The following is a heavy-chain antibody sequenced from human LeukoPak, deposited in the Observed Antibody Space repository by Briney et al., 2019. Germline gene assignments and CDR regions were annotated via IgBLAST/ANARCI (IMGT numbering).Heavy chain of an antibody. D-gene: IGHD3-10*01. CDR1: GVTFSNYF. V-gene: IGHV3-23*01. J-gene: IGHJ4*02. CDR3: AKDSKMSYYGSGSHYDY. Sequence: GGSLRLSCAASGVTFSNYFMSWVRQARGKGLEWVSAIGPSGGKTYYADSVKGRFTISRDNSKNTLYLQMTSLRAEETAVYYCAKDSKMSYYGSGSHYDYWGQGTLVTVSS. CDR2: IGPSGGKT.